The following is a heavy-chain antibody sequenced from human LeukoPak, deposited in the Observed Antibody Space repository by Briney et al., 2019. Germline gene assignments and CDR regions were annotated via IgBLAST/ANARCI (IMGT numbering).Heavy chain of an antibody. D-gene: IGHD5-12*01. CDR3: AKDGIATIRTKAGPNWFDP. J-gene: IGHJ5*02. V-gene: IGHV3-64*01. CDR2: ITSSGGST. Sequence: GGSLRLSCAASGFTSSSYTMHWVRQTPGKGLEYVSTITSSGGSTYYVNSAKGRFTISRDNSKNTLYLQMGSLRAEDTAVYYCAKDGIATIRTKAGPNWFDPWGQGTLVTVSS. CDR1: GFTSSSYT.